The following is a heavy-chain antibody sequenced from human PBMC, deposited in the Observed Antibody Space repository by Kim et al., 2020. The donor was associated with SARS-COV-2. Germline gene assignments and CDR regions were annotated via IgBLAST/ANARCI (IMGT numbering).Heavy chain of an antibody. CDR2: INTNTGNP. D-gene: IGHD6-13*01. J-gene: IGHJ6*02. CDR1: GYTFTSYA. Sequence: ASVKVSCKASGYTFTSYAMNWVRQAPGQGLEWMGWINTNTGNPTYAQGFTGRFVFPLDTSVSTAYLQISSLKAEDTAVYYCARDGFGIAAAGTDYYGMDVWGQGTTVTVSS. CDR3: ARDGFGIAAAGTDYYGMDV. V-gene: IGHV7-4-1*02.